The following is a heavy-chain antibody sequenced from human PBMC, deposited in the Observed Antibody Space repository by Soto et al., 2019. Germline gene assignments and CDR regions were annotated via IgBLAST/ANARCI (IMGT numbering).Heavy chain of an antibody. D-gene: IGHD4-4*01. CDR2: VKEDGSER. CDR3: AAAYS. Sequence: GGSLRLSCATSGFAFSRSWMSWVRQAPGKGLEWVANVKEDGSERYYVDSVKGRFTISRDNAKNSLYLQMNSLRAEDTAVYYCAAAYSWGQGPRVTVSS. CDR1: GFAFSRSW. J-gene: IGHJ4*02. V-gene: IGHV3-7*01.